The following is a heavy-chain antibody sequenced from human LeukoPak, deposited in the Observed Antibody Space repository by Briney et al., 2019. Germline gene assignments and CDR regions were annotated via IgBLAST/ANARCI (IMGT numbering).Heavy chain of an antibody. Sequence: GASVKVSCKASGGTFSSYAISWVRQAPGQGLEWMGGIIPIFGTANYAQKFQGRVTITADESTSTAYMELRSLRSDDTAVYYCARDAWGWLRLPGGYWGQGTLVTVSS. CDR3: ARDAWGWLRLPGGY. CDR1: GGTFSSYA. D-gene: IGHD5-12*01. J-gene: IGHJ4*02. V-gene: IGHV1-69*13. CDR2: IIPIFGTA.